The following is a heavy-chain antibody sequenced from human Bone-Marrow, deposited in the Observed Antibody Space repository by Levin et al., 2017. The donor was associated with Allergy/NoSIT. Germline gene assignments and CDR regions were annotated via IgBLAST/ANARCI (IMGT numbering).Heavy chain of an antibody. V-gene: IGHV3-30-3*01. CDR3: ARDLGHSGYYYGMDV. J-gene: IGHJ6*02. CDR2: ISYDGSNK. Sequence: GGSLRLSCAASGFTFSSYAMHWVRQAPGKGLEWVAVISYDGSNKYYADSVKGRFTISRDNSKNTLYLQMNSLRAEDTAVYHCARDLGHSGYYYGMDVWGQGTTVTVSS. D-gene: IGHD2-15*01. CDR1: GFTFSSYA.